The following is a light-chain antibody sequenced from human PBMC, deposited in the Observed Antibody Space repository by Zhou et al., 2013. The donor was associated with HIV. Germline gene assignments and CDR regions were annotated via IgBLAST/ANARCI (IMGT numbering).Light chain of an antibody. CDR1: QSLLHSNGYNY. CDR2: LAS. Sequence: DIVMTQSPLSLPATPGEPASISCRSSQSLLHSNGYNYLDWYLQKPGQSPQLLIYLASNRATGVPDRFSGSVSGTDFTLTISRVEAEDVGVYFCMQALHTFTFGGGPRWRSN. J-gene: IGKJ4*01. CDR3: MQALHTFT. V-gene: IGKV2-28*01.